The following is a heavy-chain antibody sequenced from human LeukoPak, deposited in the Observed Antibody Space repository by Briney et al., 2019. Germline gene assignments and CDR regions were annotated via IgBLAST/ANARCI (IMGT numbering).Heavy chain of an antibody. CDR2: IYSGGST. Sequence: GGSLRLSCAASGFTVSSNYTSWVRQAPGKGLEWVSVIYSGGSTYYADSVKGRFTISRDNYKNTLNLQMNSLRAEDTAVYYCAREYSSSWGSYGMDVWGQGTTVTVSS. V-gene: IGHV3-53*01. J-gene: IGHJ6*02. CDR1: GFTVSSNY. CDR3: AREYSSSWGSYGMDV. D-gene: IGHD6-13*01.